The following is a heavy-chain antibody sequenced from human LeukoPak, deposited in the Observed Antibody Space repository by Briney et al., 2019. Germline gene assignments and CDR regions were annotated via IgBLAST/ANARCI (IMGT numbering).Heavy chain of an antibody. V-gene: IGHV3-7*01. J-gene: IGHJ4*02. CDR3: AKETYYYDSSGYSRPPDY. CDR2: IKKDGSEK. D-gene: IGHD3-22*01. CDR1: GFTFSSYW. Sequence: GGSLRLSCAASGFTFSSYWMSWVRQAPGKGLEWVANIKKDGSEKYYADSVKGRFTISRDNAKNSLYLQMNSLRAEDTAVYYCAKETYYYDSSGYSRPPDYWGQGTLVTVSS.